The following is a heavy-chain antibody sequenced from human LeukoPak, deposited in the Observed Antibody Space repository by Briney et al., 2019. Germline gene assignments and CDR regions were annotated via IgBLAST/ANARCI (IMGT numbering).Heavy chain of an antibody. J-gene: IGHJ5*02. CDR3: AKDSSSWYNWFDP. CDR1: GFTFSSYA. V-gene: IGHV3-23*01. D-gene: IGHD6-13*01. CDR2: ISGSGGST. Sequence: GGSLRLSCAASGFTFSSYAMSWVRQAPGKGLEWVSAISGSGGSTYYADSVKGRFTFSRGNSKNTLYLQMNSLRAEDTAVYYCAKDSSSWYNWFDPWGQGTLVTVSS.